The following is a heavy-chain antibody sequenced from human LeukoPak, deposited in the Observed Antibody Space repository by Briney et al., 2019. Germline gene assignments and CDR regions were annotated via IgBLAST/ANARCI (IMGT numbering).Heavy chain of an antibody. CDR3: ARGAVGGWVPPYYYYYGMDV. D-gene: IGHD3-10*01. Sequence: SETLSLTCTVSGGSISSYYWSWIRQPPGKGLEWIGYIYYSGSTNYNPSLKSQVTISVDTSKNQFSLKLSSVTAADTAVYYCARGAVGGWVPPYYYYYGMDVWGQGTTVTVSS. CDR2: IYYSGST. CDR1: GGSISSYY. J-gene: IGHJ6*02. V-gene: IGHV4-59*01.